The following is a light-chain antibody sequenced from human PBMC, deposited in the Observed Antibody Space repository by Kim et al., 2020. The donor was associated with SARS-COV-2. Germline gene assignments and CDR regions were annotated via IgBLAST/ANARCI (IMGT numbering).Light chain of an antibody. CDR2: GAS. Sequence: APGERATLSCRASQSVSSTYVAWYQQRPGQAPRLLIYGASSRATGTPDRFSGSGSGTDFSLTISRLESEDFAVYYCQQYDSSPTTFGQGTKVDIK. J-gene: IGKJ1*01. CDR1: QSVSSTY. CDR3: QQYDSSPTT. V-gene: IGKV3-20*01.